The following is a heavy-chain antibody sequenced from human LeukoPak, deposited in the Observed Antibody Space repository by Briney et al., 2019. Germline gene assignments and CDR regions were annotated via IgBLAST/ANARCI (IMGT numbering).Heavy chain of an antibody. CDR1: VFSLRITPVS. J-gene: IGHJ4*02. V-gene: IGHV2-70*01. CDR2: IQWDDDK. D-gene: IGHD3-10*01. CDR3: ARTFYGSGSYSLPYLDY. Sequence: SGPALVKPTQPLSLTCTFSVFSLRITPVSVSWIREPPGQALQWLALIQWDDDKHYSTPLKTRLTISKDTSKNQVVHTMPNMDPVDTATYYCARTFYGSGSYSLPYLDYRGQASLL.